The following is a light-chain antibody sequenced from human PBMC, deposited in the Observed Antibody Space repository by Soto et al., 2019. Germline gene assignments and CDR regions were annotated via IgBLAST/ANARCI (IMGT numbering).Light chain of an antibody. CDR2: DAS. V-gene: IGKV1-33*01. CDR3: KQDDNLPPFS. J-gene: IGKJ3*01. Sequence: DIQMTQSPSSLSASVGDRVTITCQASQDISNYLNWYQQKPGKAPKLLIYDASNLETGVPSRFSGSGSGTDFPFTISSRQPEDIATYYCKQDDNLPPFSFGPGTKVDIK. CDR1: QDISNY.